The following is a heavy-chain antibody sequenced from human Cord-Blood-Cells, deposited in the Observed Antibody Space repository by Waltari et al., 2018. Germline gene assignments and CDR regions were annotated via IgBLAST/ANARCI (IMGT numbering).Heavy chain of an antibody. CDR1: GGSISSYY. D-gene: IGHD3-9*01. CDR3: AREKYYDILTGYYTNFDY. J-gene: IGHJ4*02. Sequence: TCTVSGGSISSYYWSWIRQPAGKGLEWIGRIYTSGSTNYNPSLKSRVTMSVDTSKNQFSLKLSSVTAADTAVYYCAREKYYDILTGYYTNFDYWGQGTLVTVSS. V-gene: IGHV4-4*07. CDR2: IYTSGST.